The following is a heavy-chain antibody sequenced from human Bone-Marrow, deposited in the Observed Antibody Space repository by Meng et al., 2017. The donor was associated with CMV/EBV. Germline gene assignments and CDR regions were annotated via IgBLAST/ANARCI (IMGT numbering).Heavy chain of an antibody. Sequence: SVKVSCKASGYTFTGYYMHWVRQAPGQGLEWMGWINPNSGGTNYAQKFQGRVTMTRDTSISTAYMELSRLRSDDTAVYYCARDPPKQGYCSSTSCPPWDYWGQGTLVTVSS. CDR3: ARDPPKQGYCSSTSCPPWDY. CDR2: INPNSGGT. D-gene: IGHD2-2*01. J-gene: IGHJ4*02. CDR1: GYTFTGYY. V-gene: IGHV1-2*02.